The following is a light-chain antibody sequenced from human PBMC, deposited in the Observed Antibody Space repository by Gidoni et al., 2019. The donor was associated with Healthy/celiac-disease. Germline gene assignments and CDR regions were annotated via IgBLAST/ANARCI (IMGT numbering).Light chain of an antibody. CDR1: NIGSKS. CDR3: QVWDSSSDHWV. J-gene: IGLJ3*02. Sequence: SSVLTQPPSVSVAPGKTARITCGGNNIGSKSVHWYQQQPGQAPVLVIYYDSDRPSGIPERFSGSNSGNTATLTISRVEAGDEADYYCQVWDSSSDHWVFGGGTKRTVL. CDR2: YDS. V-gene: IGLV3-21*04.